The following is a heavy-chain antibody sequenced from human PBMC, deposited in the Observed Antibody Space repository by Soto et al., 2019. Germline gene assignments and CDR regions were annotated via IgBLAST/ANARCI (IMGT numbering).Heavy chain of an antibody. CDR2: INSDGSST. Sequence: GGSLRLSCAASGFTFSSYWMHWVRQAPGKGLVWVSRINSDGSSTSYADSVKGRFTISRDNAKNTLYLQMNSLRAEDTAVYYCARGPEYCSGGSCYYYYYYYYYMDVWGKATTVTVSS. CDR1: GFTFSSYW. D-gene: IGHD2-15*01. V-gene: IGHV3-74*01. J-gene: IGHJ6*03. CDR3: ARGPEYCSGGSCYYYYYYYYYMDV.